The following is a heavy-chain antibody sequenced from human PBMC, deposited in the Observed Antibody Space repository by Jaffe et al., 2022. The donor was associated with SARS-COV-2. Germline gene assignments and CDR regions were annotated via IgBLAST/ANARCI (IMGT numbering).Heavy chain of an antibody. Sequence: QVQLQESGPGLVKPSQTLSLTCSVSGASFSSGDYFWTWIRQPAGKGLEWVGRIYSSGSINYNPSLKSRVTISVDTSKNQFSLKLTSVTAADTAVYYCARADSFMAGYHFEYWGQGSLVTVSS. V-gene: IGHV4-61*02. CDR1: GASFSSGDYF. CDR2: IYSSGSI. J-gene: IGHJ4*02. CDR3: ARADSFMAGYHFEY. D-gene: IGHD1-1*01.